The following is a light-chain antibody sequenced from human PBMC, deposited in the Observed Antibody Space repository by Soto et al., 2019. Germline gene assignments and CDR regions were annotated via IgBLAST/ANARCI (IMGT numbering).Light chain of an antibody. J-gene: IGLJ3*02. CDR2: DVS. CDR3: CSYAGSYSWV. V-gene: IGLV2-11*01. Sequence: QSALTQPRSVSGSPGQSVTISCTGTSSDVGAYNYVSWYQHHPGKAPKVMIYDVSERSSGVPDRFSGSKSDNKASLTISGLQAEDEADYYCCSYAGSYSWVFGGGTKLTVL. CDR1: SSDVGAYNY.